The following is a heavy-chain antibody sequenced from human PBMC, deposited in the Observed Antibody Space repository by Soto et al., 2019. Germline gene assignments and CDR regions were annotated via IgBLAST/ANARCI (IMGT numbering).Heavy chain of an antibody. V-gene: IGHV3-21*01. CDR3: ARDGGYSYGYGFDY. D-gene: IGHD5-18*01. CDR2: ISSSSSYI. Sequence: GGSLRLSCAASGFTFSSYSMNWVRQAPGKGLEWVSSISSSSSYIYYADSVKGRFTISRANAKNSLYLQMNSLRAEDTAVYYCARDGGYSYGYGFDYWGQGTLVTVSS. CDR1: GFTFSSYS. J-gene: IGHJ4*02.